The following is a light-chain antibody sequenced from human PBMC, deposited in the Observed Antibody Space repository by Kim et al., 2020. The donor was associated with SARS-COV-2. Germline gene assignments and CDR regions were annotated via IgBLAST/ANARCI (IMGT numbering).Light chain of an antibody. CDR3: HQRAAWPNT. J-gene: IGKJ5*01. Sequence: EVVLTQSPATLSLSPGERATLSCRSSQSVGINLAWYQQKPDQAPRLLIYDAWRRAAGIPAMFSGSGSGTDFTLTISDLELEDFAVYHCHQRAAWPNTFGQGTRLEIK. V-gene: IGKV3-11*01. CDR2: DAW. CDR1: QSVGIN.